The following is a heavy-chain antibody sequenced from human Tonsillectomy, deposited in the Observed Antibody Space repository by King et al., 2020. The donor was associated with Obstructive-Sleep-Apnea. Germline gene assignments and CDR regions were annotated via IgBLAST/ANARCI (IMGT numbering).Heavy chain of an antibody. V-gene: IGHV3-15*01. CDR1: W. CDR3: NRAGYNWSYEWPSDY. J-gene: IGHJ4*02. D-gene: IGHD1-20*01. Sequence: WMSWVRQAPGKGLEWVGRIKSKTDGGTTDYSAPVKGRFTISRDDSKTTLLLQMNSLKAEDTAVYFCNRAGYNWSYEWPSDYWGQGPLVTVSS. CDR2: IKSKTDGGTT.